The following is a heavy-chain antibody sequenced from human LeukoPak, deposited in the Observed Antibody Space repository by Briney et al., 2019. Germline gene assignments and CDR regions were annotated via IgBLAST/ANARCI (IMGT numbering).Heavy chain of an antibody. D-gene: IGHD5-12*01. J-gene: IGHJ4*02. V-gene: IGHV3-30*19. CDR3: ARGGEGGYSGLTFYFDY. Sequence: GGSLRLSCAASGFTFSSYGMHWVRQAPGKGLEWVAVISYDGSNKYYADSVKGRFTISRDNSKNTLYLQMNSLRAEDTAVYYCARGGEGGYSGLTFYFDYWGQGTLVTVSS. CDR1: GFTFSSYG. CDR2: ISYDGSNK.